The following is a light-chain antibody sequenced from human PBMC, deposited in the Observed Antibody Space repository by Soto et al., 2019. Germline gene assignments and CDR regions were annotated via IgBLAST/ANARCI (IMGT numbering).Light chain of an antibody. Sequence: TQSPSSLSASVGDRVTITCRASQSISSYLNWYQQKPGKAPKLLIYAASSLQSGVPDRFSGSGSGTDFTLTISSLQAEDVAVYYCQQYYTSVLTFGRGTKVDIK. J-gene: IGKJ4*01. V-gene: IGKV1-39*01. CDR3: QQYYTSVLT. CDR1: QSISSY. CDR2: AAS.